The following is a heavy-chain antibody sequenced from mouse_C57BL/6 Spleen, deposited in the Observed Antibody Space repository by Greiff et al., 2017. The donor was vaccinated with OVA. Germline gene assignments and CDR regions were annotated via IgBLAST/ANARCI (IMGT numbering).Heavy chain of an antibody. V-gene: IGHV1-72*01. CDR2: IDPNSGGT. J-gene: IGHJ3*01. CDR3: ARDYGSSYDRAGFAY. Sequence: QVQLQQPGAELAKPGASVKLSCKASGYTFTSYWMHWVKQRPGRGLEWIGRIDPNSGGTKYNEKFKGKATLTVDKPSSTAYMQLSSLTSEDSAVYYCARDYGSSYDRAGFAYWGQGTLVTVSA. D-gene: IGHD1-1*01. CDR1: GYTFTSYW.